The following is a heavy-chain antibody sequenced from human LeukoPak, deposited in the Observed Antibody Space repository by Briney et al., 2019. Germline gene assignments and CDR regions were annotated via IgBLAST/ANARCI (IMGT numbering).Heavy chain of an antibody. CDR2: MNPNSGNT. CDR3: ARGRGPNRSSSWTRGDY. D-gene: IGHD6-13*01. J-gene: IGHJ4*02. CDR1: GYTFTSYD. Sequence: GASVKVSCKASGYTFTSYDINWVRQATGQGLEWMGWMNPNSGNTGYAQKFQGRVTMTRNTSISTAYMELSSLRSEDTAVYYCARGRGPNRSSSWTRGDYWGQGTLVTVSS. V-gene: IGHV1-8*01.